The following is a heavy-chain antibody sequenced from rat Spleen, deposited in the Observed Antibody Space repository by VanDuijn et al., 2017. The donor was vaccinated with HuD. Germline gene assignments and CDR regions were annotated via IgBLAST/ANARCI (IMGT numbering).Heavy chain of an antibody. J-gene: IGHJ2*01. CDR3: ARGDFSSPRGGY. D-gene: IGHD1-2*01. CDR1: GFTFNYYW. V-gene: IGHV5-31*01. CDR2: ITNASGGT. Sequence: EVQLVESGGGLVHPGRSLKLSCVTSGFTFNYYWMTWIRQAPGKGLEWVASITNASGGTHYPDSVKGRFTISRDIAKSTLYLQMNSLQTEDTATYSCARGDFSSPRGGYWGQGVMVTVSS.